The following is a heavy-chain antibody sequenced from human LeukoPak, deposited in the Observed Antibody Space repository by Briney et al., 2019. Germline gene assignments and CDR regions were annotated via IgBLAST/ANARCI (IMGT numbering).Heavy chain of an antibody. D-gene: IGHD3-10*01. V-gene: IGHV3-23*01. J-gene: IGHJ4*02. CDR3: AKSYYYGSGSPSLDY. Sequence: GGSLRLSCAASGFTFSSYAMTWVRQAPGKGLEWVSGISGGNCATYYADSVKGRFTISTDNSKNTLYLQMNSLRVEDTAVYYCAKSYYYGSGSPSLDYWGQGTLVPVSS. CDR1: GFTFSSYA. CDR2: ISGGNCAT.